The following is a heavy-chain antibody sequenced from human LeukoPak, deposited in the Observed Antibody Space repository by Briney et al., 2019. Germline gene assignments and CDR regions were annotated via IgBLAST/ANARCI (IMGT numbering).Heavy chain of an antibody. Sequence: PSETLSLTCTVSGGSISSYYWSWIRQPPGKGLEWIGYIYYSGSTNYNPSLKSRVTISVDTSKNQFSLKLSSVTAADTAVYYCASPSEDSSAWESFDYWGQGTLVTVSS. CDR3: ASPSEDSSAWESFDY. CDR1: GGSISSYY. V-gene: IGHV4-59*01. J-gene: IGHJ4*02. CDR2: IYYSGST. D-gene: IGHD6-19*01.